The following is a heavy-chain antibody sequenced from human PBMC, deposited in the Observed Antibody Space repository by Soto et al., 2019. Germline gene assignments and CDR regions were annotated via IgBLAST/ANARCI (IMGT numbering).Heavy chain of an antibody. CDR1: GFTFSSYA. D-gene: IGHD2-15*01. CDR2: ISGSGGST. CDR3: AKGTYCSGCSCYYSYYMDV. V-gene: IGHV3-23*01. J-gene: IGHJ6*03. Sequence: EVQLLESGGGLVQPGGSLRLSCAASGFTFSSYAMSWVRQAPGKGLEWVSAISGSGGSTYYADSVKGRFTISRDNSKNTLYLQMNSLRAGDTAVYYCAKGTYCSGCSCYYSYYMDVWGKGTTVTVSS.